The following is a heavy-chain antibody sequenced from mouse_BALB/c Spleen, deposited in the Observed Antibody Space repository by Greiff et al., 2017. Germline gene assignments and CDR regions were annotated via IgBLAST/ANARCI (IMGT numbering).Heavy chain of an antibody. CDR2: INPSTGYT. V-gene: IGHV1-7*01. J-gene: IGHJ2*01. CDR1: GYTFTSYW. CDR3: ARSGKLLRLHFDY. Sequence: QVQLKESGAELAKPGASVKMSCKASGYTFTSYWMHWVKQRPGQGLEWIGYINPSTGYTEYNQKFKDKATLTADKSSSTAYMQLSSLTSEDSAVYYCARSGKLLRLHFDYWGQGTTLTVSS. D-gene: IGHD1-2*01.